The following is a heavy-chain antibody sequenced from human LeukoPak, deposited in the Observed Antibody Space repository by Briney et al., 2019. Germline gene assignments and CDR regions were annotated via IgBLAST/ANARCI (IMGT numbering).Heavy chain of an antibody. CDR1: GFTFSSYG. CDR3: AKGEYYDPWHIGY. D-gene: IGHD3-22*01. Sequence: PGGSLRLSCAASGFTFSSYGMHWVRQAPGKGLEWVAVISYDGSNKYYADSVKGRFTISRDNSKNTLYLQMNSLRAEDTAVYYCAKGEYYDPWHIGYWGQGTLVTVSS. CDR2: ISYDGSNK. V-gene: IGHV3-30*18. J-gene: IGHJ4*02.